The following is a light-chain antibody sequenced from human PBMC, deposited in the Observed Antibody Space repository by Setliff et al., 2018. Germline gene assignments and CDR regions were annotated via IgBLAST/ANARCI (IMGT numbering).Light chain of an antibody. CDR3: SSYTATGTVA. J-gene: IGLJ2*01. V-gene: IGLV2-14*01. CDR1: SNDVGGYNY. CDR2: DVN. Sequence: QSALTQPASVSGSPGQSIAISCTGTSNDVGGYNYVSWYQQYPNKAPELMIYDVNNRPSGLSNRFSGSKSGNTASLTISGLQAEVEADYYCSSYTATGTVAFGGGTKVTVL.